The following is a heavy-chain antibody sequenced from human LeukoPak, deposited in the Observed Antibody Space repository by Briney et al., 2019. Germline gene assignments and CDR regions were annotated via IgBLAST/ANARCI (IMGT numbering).Heavy chain of an antibody. J-gene: IGHJ4*02. CDR1: GGSIRSSSYF. V-gene: IGHV4-39*02. CDR2: IYYSGST. CDR3: ATEDVVVPTAAQRPLDY. Sequence: SETLSLTCAVSGGSIRSSSYFWGWIRQPPGKGLEWIGSIYYSGSTYYNPSLKSRVTISIDTPKNEFSLKLSSVTAADTAVYYCATEDVVVPTAAQRPLDYWGQGTLVTVSS. D-gene: IGHD2-2*01.